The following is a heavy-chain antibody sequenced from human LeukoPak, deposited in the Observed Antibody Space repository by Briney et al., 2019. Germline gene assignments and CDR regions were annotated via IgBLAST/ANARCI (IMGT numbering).Heavy chain of an antibody. CDR1: GYSFTNYW. D-gene: IGHD3-22*01. Sequence: GESLKISCKDSGYSFTNYWIGWVRQMPGKGLEWMGIIHSADSNTKYSPSFQGQVTISADKSISTAYLQWSSLTASDTAMYYCARFYDSSGYNWGQGTLVTVSS. V-gene: IGHV5-51*01. J-gene: IGHJ4*02. CDR3: ARFYDSSGYN. CDR2: IHSADSNT.